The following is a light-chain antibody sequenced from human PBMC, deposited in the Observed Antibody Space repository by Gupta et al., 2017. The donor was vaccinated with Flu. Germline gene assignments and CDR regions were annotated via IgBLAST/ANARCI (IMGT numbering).Light chain of an antibody. V-gene: IGLV2-11*01. CDR1: TIDVGYDDY. CDR3: SSYAGTFTCV. J-gene: IGLJ2*01. CDR2: GVT. Sequence: SVATSGMGPTIDVGYDDYASWYQQHPGKAPKLMIYGVTDRPSGVPDRFSGSKSGNTASLTISGLKAEDEAFYYCSSYAGTFTCVFGGGTRLTVL.